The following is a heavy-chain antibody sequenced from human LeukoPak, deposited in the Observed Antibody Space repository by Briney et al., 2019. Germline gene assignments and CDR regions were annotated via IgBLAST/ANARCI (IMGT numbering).Heavy chain of an antibody. CDR1: GYTFTSYG. V-gene: IGHV1-2*02. J-gene: IGHJ4*02. D-gene: IGHD2-8*01. CDR3: ATLMAHLDY. CDR2: INPNSGDT. Sequence: ASVKVSCKASGYTFTSYGISWVRQAPGQGLEWMGWINPNSGDTNYAQKFQGRATMTRDTTISTAYMELSRLRSDDTAVFYCATLMAHLDYWGQGTLVTVSS.